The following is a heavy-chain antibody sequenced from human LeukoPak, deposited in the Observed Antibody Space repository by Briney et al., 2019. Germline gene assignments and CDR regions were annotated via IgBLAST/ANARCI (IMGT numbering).Heavy chain of an antibody. J-gene: IGHJ3*02. CDR2: IYYSGST. V-gene: IGHV4-59*01. Sequence: PSETLSLTCTVSRGSISSYYWSWFRQPPGKGLEWIGYIYYSGSTNYNPSLKSRVTISVDTSKNQFSLKLSSVTAADTAVYYCARDRDYYDSSGYPSTPGDFDIWGQGTMVTVSS. CDR1: RGSISSYY. CDR3: ARDRDYYDSSGYPSTPGDFDI. D-gene: IGHD3-22*01.